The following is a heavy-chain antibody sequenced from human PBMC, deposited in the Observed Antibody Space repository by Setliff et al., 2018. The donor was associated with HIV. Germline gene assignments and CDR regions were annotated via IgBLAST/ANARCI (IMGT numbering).Heavy chain of an antibody. Sequence: ASVKVSCKASGGTFSSYAISWVRQAPGQGLEWMGVIIPMHGIPNSAQKFQGRVTITTDESTSTAYMELSSLRSEDTAVYYCARWAGNYYDSSGYYDYWGQGTLVTVSS. V-gene: IGHV1-69*10. CDR1: GGTFSSYA. J-gene: IGHJ4*02. D-gene: IGHD3-22*01. CDR3: ARWAGNYYDSSGYYDY. CDR2: IIPMHGIP.